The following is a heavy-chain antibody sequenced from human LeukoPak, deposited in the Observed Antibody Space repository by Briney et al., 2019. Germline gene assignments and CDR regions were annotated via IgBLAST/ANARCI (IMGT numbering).Heavy chain of an antibody. V-gene: IGHV3-74*03. D-gene: IGHD3-10*01. Sequence: GGSLRLSCAASGFTFSRYWMHWVRQAPGKGLVWVSRINSDGSGTMYADSVKGRFTISRDNAKNTLYLQMNSLRAEDTAVYYCARAGGPEGWFDPWGQGTLVAVSS. CDR3: ARAGGPEGWFDP. CDR2: INSDGSGT. J-gene: IGHJ5*02. CDR1: GFTFSRYW.